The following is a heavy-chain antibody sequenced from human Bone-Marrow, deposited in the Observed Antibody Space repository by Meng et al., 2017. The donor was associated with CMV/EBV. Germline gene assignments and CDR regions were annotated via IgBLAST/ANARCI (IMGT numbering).Heavy chain of an antibody. CDR2: INPNSGGT. J-gene: IGHJ4*02. Sequence: ASVKVSCKASGYTFTGYYMHWVRQAPGQGLEWMGWINPNSGGTNYAQKFQGRVTMTRDTSISTAYMELSRLRSDDTAVYYCARDRRSLQSAATIGYWGQGTLVTVS. CDR3: ARDRRSLQSAATIGY. CDR1: GYTFTGYY. D-gene: IGHD5-12*01. V-gene: IGHV1-2*02.